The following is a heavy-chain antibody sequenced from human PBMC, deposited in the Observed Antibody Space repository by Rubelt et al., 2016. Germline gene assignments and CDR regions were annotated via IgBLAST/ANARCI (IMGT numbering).Heavy chain of an antibody. D-gene: IGHD6-6*01. CDR1: GGSISSSSYY. CDR2: VFYSGST. V-gene: IGHV4-61*05. J-gene: IGHJ4*02. CDR3: ARVGSSSWELDY. Sequence: QLQLQESGPGLVKPSETLSLTCTVSGGSISSSSYYWSWIRQPPGKGLEWIGYVFYSGSTNYNSSLKRRVTISVDTSKNQFSLTLSSVTAADTAVYYCARVGSSSWELDYWGQGTLVTVSS.